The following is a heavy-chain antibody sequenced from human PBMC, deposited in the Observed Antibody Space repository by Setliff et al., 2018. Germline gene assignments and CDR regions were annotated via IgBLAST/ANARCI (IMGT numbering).Heavy chain of an antibody. CDR1: GGSSSSHY. CDR3: ARGGTFRYFDF. CDR2: VYYSGTA. V-gene: IGHV4-59*11. Sequence: PSETLSLTCTVSGGSSSSHYWSWIRQPPGKGLEWIGYVYYSGTANYSPSLRSRLTISVDTSKNQFSLKLRSVTAADTAVYYCARGGTFRYFDFWGQGAPVTVSS. D-gene: IGHD5-12*01. J-gene: IGHJ4*02.